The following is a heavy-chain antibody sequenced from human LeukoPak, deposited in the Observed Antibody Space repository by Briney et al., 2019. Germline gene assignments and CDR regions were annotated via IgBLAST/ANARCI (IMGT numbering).Heavy chain of an antibody. V-gene: IGHV3-66*01. D-gene: IGHD1-26*01. CDR1: GFTVSSNY. CDR2: IYSGGST. CDR3: ARAASKWELLKGFDY. Sequence: GGSLRLSCAASGFTVSSNYMSWVRQAPGKGLEWVSVIYSGGSTYYADSVKGRFTISRDNSKNTLYLQMNSLRAEDTAVYYCARAASKWELLKGFDYWGQGTLVTVSS. J-gene: IGHJ4*02.